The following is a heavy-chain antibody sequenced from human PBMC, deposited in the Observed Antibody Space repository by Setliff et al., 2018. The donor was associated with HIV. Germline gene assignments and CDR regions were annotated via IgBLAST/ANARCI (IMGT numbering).Heavy chain of an antibody. CDR3: ARGPEEGDCSGGSCYGNFDP. CDR1: GGTFYTYV. V-gene: IGHV1-69*10. J-gene: IGHJ5*02. D-gene: IGHD2-15*01. CDR2: IIPILGVA. Sequence: SVKVSCKASGGTFYTYVISWLRQAPGQGLEWMGGIIPILGVANYAQKFQGRLTITADKSTNTAYMELSSLKSDDTAVYYCARGPEEGDCSGGSCYGNFDPWGQGTLVTVSS.